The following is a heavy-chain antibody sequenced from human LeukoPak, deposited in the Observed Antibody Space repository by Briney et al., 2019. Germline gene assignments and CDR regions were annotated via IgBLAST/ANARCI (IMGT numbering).Heavy chain of an antibody. CDR2: IYTSGST. V-gene: IGHV4-4*07. CDR1: GGSISSYY. D-gene: IGHD2-2*01. CDR3: ARVACSSTSCYTYNWFDP. J-gene: IGHJ5*02. Sequence: SSETLSLTCTVSGGSISSYYWSWIRQPAGKGLEWIGRIYTSGSTNYSPSLKSRVTMSVDTSKNQFSLKLSSVTAADTAVYYCARVACSSTSCYTYNWFDPWGQGTLVTVSS.